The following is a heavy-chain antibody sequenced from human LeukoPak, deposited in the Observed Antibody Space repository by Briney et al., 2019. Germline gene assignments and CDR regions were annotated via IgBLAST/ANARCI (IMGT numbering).Heavy chain of an antibody. V-gene: IGHV4-59*01. J-gene: IGHJ4*02. CDR2: IYYSGST. D-gene: IGHD3-10*01. Sequence: SETLSLTCTVSGGSINGYYWSWIRQPPGKGLEWIGYIYYSGSTDCNPSLRSRVTISVDTSKNQFSLKLGSVIAADTAVYYCARFPFYGSGSPKHYFDSWGQGTLVTVSS. CDR1: GGSINGYY. CDR3: ARFPFYGSGSPKHYFDS.